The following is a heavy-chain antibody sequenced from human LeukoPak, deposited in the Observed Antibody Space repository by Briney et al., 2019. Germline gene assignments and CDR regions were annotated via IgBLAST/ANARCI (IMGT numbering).Heavy chain of an antibody. V-gene: IGHV3-73*01. J-gene: IGHJ4*02. D-gene: IGHD1-26*01. Sequence: WGSLRLSCAASGFTFSDSAIHWVRQASGKGLEWVGRIRSKPQSYATAYDESLKGRFTISRDDSKNTAYLQMSSLKIEDTAVYYCTRVGPSTVVDYWGQGTQVTVSS. CDR2: IRSKPQSYAT. CDR1: GFTFSDSA. CDR3: TRVGPSTVVDY.